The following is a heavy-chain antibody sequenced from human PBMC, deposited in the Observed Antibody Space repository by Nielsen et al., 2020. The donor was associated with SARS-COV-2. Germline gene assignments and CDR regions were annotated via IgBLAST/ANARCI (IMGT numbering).Heavy chain of an antibody. J-gene: IGHJ6*02. D-gene: IGHD3-10*01. CDR3: ARYYVSGIYGMDV. CDR2: IYHSGST. V-gene: IGHV4-34*01. Sequence: SETLSLTCAVYGGSFSGYYWSWIRQPPGKGLEWITYIYHSGSTYYNPSLKSRLSVSVDTSKNQFSLRLSSVTAADTAMYYCARYYVSGIYGMDVWGPGTTVTVSS. CDR1: GGSFSGYY.